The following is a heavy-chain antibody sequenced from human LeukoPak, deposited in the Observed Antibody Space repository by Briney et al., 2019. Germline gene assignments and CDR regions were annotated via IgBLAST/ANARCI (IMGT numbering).Heavy chain of an antibody. V-gene: IGHV1-18*01. Sequence: ASVKVSCKASGYTFTSYGISWVRQPPGQGLEWMGWISAYNGNTNYAQKLQGRVTMTTDTSTSTAYMELRSLRSDDTAVYYCARTYYDSRNYYYGMDVWGQGTTVTVSS. D-gene: IGHD3-22*01. CDR2: ISAYNGNT. CDR1: GYTFTSYG. J-gene: IGHJ6*02. CDR3: ARTYYDSRNYYYGMDV.